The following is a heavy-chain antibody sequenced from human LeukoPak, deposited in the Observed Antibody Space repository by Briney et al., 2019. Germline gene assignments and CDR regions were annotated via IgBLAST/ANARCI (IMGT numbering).Heavy chain of an antibody. CDR2: ISYDGSNK. J-gene: IGHJ4*02. Sequence: PGGSLRLPCAASGFTFSSYGMHWVRQAPGKGLEWVAVISYDGSNKYYADSVKGRFTISRDNSKNTLYLQMNSLRAEDTAVYYCAKAASGSYYFDYWGQGTLVTVSS. V-gene: IGHV3-30*18. CDR3: AKAASGSYYFDY. CDR1: GFTFSSYG. D-gene: IGHD1-26*01.